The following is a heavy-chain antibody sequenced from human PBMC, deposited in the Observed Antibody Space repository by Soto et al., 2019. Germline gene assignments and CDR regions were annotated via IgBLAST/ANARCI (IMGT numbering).Heavy chain of an antibody. CDR1: GFTFSSYG. Sequence: QVQLVESGGGVVQPGRSLRLSCAASGFTFSSYGMHWVRQAPGKGLEWVAVIWYDGSNKYYADSVKGRFTISRDNSKNTLYLQMNSLRAEDRAVYYCASVGDSRSSGGYWGQGTLVTVSA. D-gene: IGHD6-6*01. V-gene: IGHV3-33*01. CDR2: IWYDGSNK. CDR3: ASVGDSRSSGGY. J-gene: IGHJ4*02.